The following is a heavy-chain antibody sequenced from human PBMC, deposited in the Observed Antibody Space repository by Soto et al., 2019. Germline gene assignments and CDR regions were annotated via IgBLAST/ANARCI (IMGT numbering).Heavy chain of an antibody. Sequence: SETLSLTCTVSGGSISSSSYYWGWIRQPPGKGLEWIGSIYYSGSTYYNPSLKSRVTISVDRSKNQFTLQLTSVTVEDTAVYYCATSYGIAWYSYWGQGTQVTVSS. CDR3: ATSYGIAWYSY. V-gene: IGHV4-39*06. CDR2: IYYSGST. J-gene: IGHJ4*02. D-gene: IGHD6-13*01. CDR1: GGSISSSSYY.